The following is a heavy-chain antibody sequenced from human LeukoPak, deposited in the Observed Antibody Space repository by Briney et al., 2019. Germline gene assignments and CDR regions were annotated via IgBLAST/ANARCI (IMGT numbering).Heavy chain of an antibody. V-gene: IGHV1-69*13. Sequence: SVKVSCKASGGTFSSYAISGVRQAPGQGLDWMGGIIPIFCTANYAQKFQGRVTITEDESTSRSYMELSSLRSEDTAVYFCARDRDRWISGSYNWFDPWGQGTLVTVSS. CDR2: IIPIFCTA. CDR3: ARDRDRWISGSYNWFDP. CDR1: GGTFSSYA. J-gene: IGHJ5*02. D-gene: IGHD6-19*01.